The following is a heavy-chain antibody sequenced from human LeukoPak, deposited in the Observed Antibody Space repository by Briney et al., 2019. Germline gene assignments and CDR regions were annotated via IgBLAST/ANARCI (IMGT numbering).Heavy chain of an antibody. J-gene: IGHJ5*02. CDR1: GFTFSSYA. V-gene: IGHV3-23*01. CDR2: ISGSGGST. CDR3: AKGGYYDFWSGPQRWFDP. D-gene: IGHD3-3*01. Sequence: GGSLRLSCAAPGFTFSSYAMSWVRQAPGKGLEWVSAISGSGGSTYYADSVKGRFTISRDNSKNTLYLQMNSLRAEDTAVYYCAKGGYYDFWSGPQRWFDPWGQGTLATVSS.